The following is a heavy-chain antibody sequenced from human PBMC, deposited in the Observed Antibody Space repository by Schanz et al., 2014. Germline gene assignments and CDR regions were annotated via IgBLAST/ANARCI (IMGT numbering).Heavy chain of an antibody. CDR1: GGSISGSSSYY. CDR3: ARRRRGYGLDV. Sequence: QVQLQESGPGLVKASETLSLTCTVSGGSISGSSSYYWGWIRQPPGKGLEWIGSFYYTGSTYYIPPPKSRLPIPEATSKTQLSLRRNSAPAADTAVYYCARRRRGYGLDVWGQGTTVTVSS. V-gene: IGHV4-39*01. J-gene: IGHJ6*02. CDR2: FYYTGST.